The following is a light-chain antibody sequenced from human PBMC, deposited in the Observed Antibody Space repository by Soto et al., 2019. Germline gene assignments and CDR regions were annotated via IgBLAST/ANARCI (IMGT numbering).Light chain of an antibody. CDR3: QQYHGYPWT. J-gene: IGKJ1*01. CDR2: KAS. Sequence: DIQLTQSPSTLSASVGDRVTITCRASQSISGWLAWYQQKPGKAPKLLIYKASSLQSGVPSRFSGCGSGTEFTLTLSSLQPDDFAVYYCQQYHGYPWTFGQGTKVDVK. V-gene: IGKV1-5*03. CDR1: QSISGW.